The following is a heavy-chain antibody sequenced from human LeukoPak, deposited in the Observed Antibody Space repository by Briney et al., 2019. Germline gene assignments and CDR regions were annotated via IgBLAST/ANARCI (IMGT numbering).Heavy chain of an antibody. J-gene: IGHJ4*02. D-gene: IGHD3-22*01. CDR2: IWYDGSNK. CDR3: ARENSSEAATDY. CDR1: AFTFSSYG. Sequence: GGYLRFSCPASAFTFSSYGMHWVRQAPGKGLEWVAVIWYDGSNKYYADSVKGRFTISRDNSKNTLYLQMNSLRAEDTAVYYCARENSSEAATDYWGQGTLVTVSS. V-gene: IGHV3-33*01.